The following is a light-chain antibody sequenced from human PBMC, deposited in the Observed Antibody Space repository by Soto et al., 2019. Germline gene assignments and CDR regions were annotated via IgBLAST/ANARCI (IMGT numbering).Light chain of an antibody. CDR1: ENINSN. J-gene: IGKJ2*01. CDR2: GAS. V-gene: IGKV3-15*01. CDR3: QQYKRWPPVT. Sequence: EIVMTQSPATLSVSPGERVTLSCRASENINSNLAWYQLKPGQAPRLLIYGASTRATGLPARFSGSGSGTEFTLIISSLQSEDFAVYFCQQYKRWPPVTFGQGTRVEI.